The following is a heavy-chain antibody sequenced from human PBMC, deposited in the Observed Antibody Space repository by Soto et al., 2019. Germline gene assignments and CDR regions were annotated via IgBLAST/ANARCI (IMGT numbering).Heavy chain of an antibody. J-gene: IGHJ4*02. CDR1: GGSISSSSYY. V-gene: IGHV4-39*01. CDR3: ARLAVVLADY. D-gene: IGHD6-19*01. CDR2: FYSSGST. Sequence: QLQLQESGPGLVKPSETLSLTCTVSGGSISSSSYYWGWIRQPPGKGLEWIGGFYSSGSTYYNPSLKSRVTISVDTSKNQFSLKLNSVTAADTAVYYCARLAVVLADYWGQGIRVTVSS.